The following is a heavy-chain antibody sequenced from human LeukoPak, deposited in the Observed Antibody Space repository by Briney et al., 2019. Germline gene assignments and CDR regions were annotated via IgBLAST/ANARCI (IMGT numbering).Heavy chain of an antibody. Sequence: PSETLSLTCNVSGGSISSSSYYWGWIRQPPGKGLEWIGSIYYSGSTYYNPSLKSRVTISVDTSKNQFSLKLSSVTAADTAVYYCARYCSGGSCYRRGNFDYWGQGTLVAVSS. V-gene: IGHV4-39*01. CDR2: IYYSGST. D-gene: IGHD2-15*01. CDR1: GGSISSSSYY. J-gene: IGHJ4*02. CDR3: ARYCSGGSCYRRGNFDY.